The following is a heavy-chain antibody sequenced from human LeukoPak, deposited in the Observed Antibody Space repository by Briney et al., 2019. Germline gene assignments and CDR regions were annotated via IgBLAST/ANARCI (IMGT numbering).Heavy chain of an antibody. CDR3: VRQKQHCDGGSCFPPDC. V-gene: IGHV4-39*01. Sequence: SETLSLTCTVPGASISSTSDYWGWIRQPPGKGLEWLGTIYYSGRAYHNTSLRSRLTISVDTSKNQFALKLNSVTATDTAIYYCVRQKQHCDGGSCFPPDCWGQGTLVTVSS. CDR1: GASISSTSDY. J-gene: IGHJ4*02. CDR2: IYYSGRA. D-gene: IGHD2-15*01.